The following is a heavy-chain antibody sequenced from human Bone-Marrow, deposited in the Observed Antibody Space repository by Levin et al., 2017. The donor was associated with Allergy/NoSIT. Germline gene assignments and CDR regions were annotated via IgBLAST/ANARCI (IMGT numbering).Heavy chain of an antibody. D-gene: IGHD4-17*01. CDR1: GGSISSYY. CDR2: IYYSGST. Sequence: PSETLSLTCTVSGGSISSYYWSWIRQPPGKGLEWIGYIYYSGSTNYNPSLKSRVTISVDTSKNQFSLKLSSVTAADTAVYYCARDGDYEVVDAFDIWGQGTMVTVSS. CDR3: ARDGDYEVVDAFDI. J-gene: IGHJ3*02. V-gene: IGHV4-59*01.